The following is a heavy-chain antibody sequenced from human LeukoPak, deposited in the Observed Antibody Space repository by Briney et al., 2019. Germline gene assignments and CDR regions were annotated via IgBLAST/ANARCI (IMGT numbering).Heavy chain of an antibody. CDR2: IGHTGSDI. D-gene: IGHD5-24*01. Sequence: PGGSLRLSCAASGFTFRIYDMNWVRQAPGKGPEWASYIGHTGSDIYYADSVKGRFTVSRDNAKNSLYLQMNSLRVEDTAVYYCARATRNGYDYWGQGTLVTVSS. V-gene: IGHV3-21*05. CDR1: GFTFRIYD. J-gene: IGHJ4*02. CDR3: ARATRNGYDY.